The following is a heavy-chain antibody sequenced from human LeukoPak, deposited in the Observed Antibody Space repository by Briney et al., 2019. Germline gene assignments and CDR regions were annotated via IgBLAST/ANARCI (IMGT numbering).Heavy chain of an antibody. CDR1: GGSLSDYN. CDR3: ARVLRYGAVVATDAFDV. V-gene: IGHV4-34*01. CDR2: IKQSGDT. Sequence: SETLSLTCAVYGGSLSDYNWSWFRQPPGKGLEWIGEIKQSGDTHDNPSLKSRVTISLDSSKNQFSLNLRSVTAAYTAVYYCARVLRYGAVVATDAFDVWGQGTRVTVSS. D-gene: IGHD4-23*01. J-gene: IGHJ3*01.